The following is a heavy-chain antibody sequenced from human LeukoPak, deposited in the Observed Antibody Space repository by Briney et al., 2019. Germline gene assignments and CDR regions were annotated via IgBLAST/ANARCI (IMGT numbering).Heavy chain of an antibody. J-gene: IGHJ4*02. V-gene: IGHV3-30*02. Sequence: GGSLRLSCAASGFTFSNYGMHWVRQAPGKGLEWVAFIRFDESNKYYADSVKGRFSISRDDSKSTLYLQMNSLRVEDTAVYYCAREYSSSTGKASDYWGQGTLVTVSS. CDR1: GFTFSNYG. D-gene: IGHD6-6*01. CDR3: AREYSSSTGKASDY. CDR2: IRFDESNK.